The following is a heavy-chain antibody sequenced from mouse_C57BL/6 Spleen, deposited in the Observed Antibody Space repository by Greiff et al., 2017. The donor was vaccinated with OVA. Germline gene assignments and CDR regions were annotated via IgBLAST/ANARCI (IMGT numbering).Heavy chain of an antibody. CDR1: GYTFTSYW. D-gene: IGHD2-1*01. Sequence: QVQLQQPGAELVMPGASVKLSCKASGYTFTSYWMHWVKQRPGQGLEWIGEIDPSDSYTNYNQKFKGKSTLTVDKSSSTAYMQLSSLTSEDSAVYYCARCYGNYGFAYWGQGPLVTVSA. V-gene: IGHV1-69*01. J-gene: IGHJ3*01. CDR2: IDPSDSYT. CDR3: ARCYGNYGFAY.